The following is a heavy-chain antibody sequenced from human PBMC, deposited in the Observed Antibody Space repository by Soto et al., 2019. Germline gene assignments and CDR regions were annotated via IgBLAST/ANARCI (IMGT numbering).Heavy chain of an antibody. CDR1: GFTFSSYG. D-gene: IGHD1-1*01. Sequence: GGSLRLSCAASGFTFSSYGMHWVRQAPGKGPEWVAVISYDGGNKYYADSVKGRFTISRDNSKNTLYLQMNSLRAEDTAVYYCAKSKWNGKNYYYYYGMDVWGQGTTVTVSS. CDR3: AKSKWNGKNYYYYYGMDV. V-gene: IGHV3-30*18. J-gene: IGHJ6*01. CDR2: ISYDGGNK.